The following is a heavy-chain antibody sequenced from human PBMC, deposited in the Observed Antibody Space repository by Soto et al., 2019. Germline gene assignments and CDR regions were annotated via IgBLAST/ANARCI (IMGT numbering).Heavy chain of an antibody. CDR2: IYYTGNT. J-gene: IGHJ6*02. D-gene: IGHD2-2*01. Sequence: QEQLQESGPGLVKPSQTLSLTCTVSGASISGGGFYWSWIRHHPERGMEWIGNIYYTGNTHYSPSLKSRVSISVDTSKNQLSLKLTSVTAADTAVYYCARGSTTSPYFYYGMDVWGQGTTVTVSS. CDR3: ARGSTTSPYFYYGMDV. CDR1: GASISGGGFY. V-gene: IGHV4-31*03.